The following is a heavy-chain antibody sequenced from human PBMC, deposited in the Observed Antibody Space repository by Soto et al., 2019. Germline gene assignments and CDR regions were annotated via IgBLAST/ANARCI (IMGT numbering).Heavy chain of an antibody. Sequence: SETLSLTCTVTGDFISTTSCYWGWIRQSPGKGLEWIGSIYFSGNTYYSSSLKRRVSISVDPSKNQFYLNLRSVTAADRAVYFCARHLSESGYDLNYWGQGTLVTVSS. CDR1: GDFISTTSCY. CDR3: ARHLSESGYDLNY. D-gene: IGHD5-12*01. CDR2: IYFSGNT. J-gene: IGHJ4*02. V-gene: IGHV4-39*01.